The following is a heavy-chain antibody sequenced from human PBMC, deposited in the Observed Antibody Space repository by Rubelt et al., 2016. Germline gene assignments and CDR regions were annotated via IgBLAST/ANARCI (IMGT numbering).Heavy chain of an antibody. CDR3: ARPAGWYFDL. J-gene: IGHJ2*01. CDR1: GFTFSSYW. CDR2: INSDGGST. Sequence: EVQLVESGGGLVQPGGSLRLSCAASGFTFSSYWMHWVRQAPGKGLVWVSRINSDGGSTSYADSVEGRFTISRDNAKNTMYLQMNSLRAEDTAVYYCARPAGWYFDLWGRGTLVTVSS. V-gene: IGHV3-74*01.